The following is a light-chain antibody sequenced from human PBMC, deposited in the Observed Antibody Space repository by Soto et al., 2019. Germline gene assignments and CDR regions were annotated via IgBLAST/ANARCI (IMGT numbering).Light chain of an antibody. Sequence: QSALTQPASVSGSPGQSITISCTGTSSDVGYYNYVSWYQQHPGKAPKLMISDVHYRPSGVSDRFSGSKSGNTASLTLSGLQAEDEADYYCSSYTSSSTLVFGTGTKVTVL. J-gene: IGLJ1*01. CDR1: SSDVGYYNY. V-gene: IGLV2-14*03. CDR3: SSYTSSSTLV. CDR2: DVH.